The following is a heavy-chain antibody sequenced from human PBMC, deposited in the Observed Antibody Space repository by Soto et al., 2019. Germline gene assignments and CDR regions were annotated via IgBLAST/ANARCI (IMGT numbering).Heavy chain of an antibody. J-gene: IGHJ4*02. CDR1: GGSISSGDYY. Sequence: QVQLQESGPGLVKPSQTLSLTCTVSGGSISSGDYYWSWIRQPPGKGLEWIGYIYYSGSTYYNPSLKSRVTISVDTSKNQFSLKLSSVTAADTAVYYCARVDYDILTGYSEYYFDYWGQGTLVTVSS. D-gene: IGHD3-9*01. V-gene: IGHV4-30-4*01. CDR2: IYYSGST. CDR3: ARVDYDILTGYSEYYFDY.